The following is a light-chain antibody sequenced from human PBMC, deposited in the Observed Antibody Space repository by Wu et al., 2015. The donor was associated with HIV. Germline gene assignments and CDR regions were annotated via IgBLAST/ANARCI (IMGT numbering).Light chain of an antibody. J-gene: IGKJ1*01. CDR3: QQTFSLPPT. V-gene: IGKV1-12*01. CDR2: SAT. CDR1: QDIKNW. Sequence: DFQVTQSPSFVSASVGGRVTITCRASQDIKNWLAWYQHKTGEAPKLLIYSATTLQSGVPSRFSGSGSGTDFTLTISNLQPEDFATYFCQQTFSLPPTFGQGTKVDI.